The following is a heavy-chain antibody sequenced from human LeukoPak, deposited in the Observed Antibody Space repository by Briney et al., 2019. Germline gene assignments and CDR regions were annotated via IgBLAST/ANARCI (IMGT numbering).Heavy chain of an antibody. D-gene: IGHD1-26*01. CDR1: GFTFSNAL. J-gene: IGHJ4*02. CDR3: TRDDFEWERLEGY. V-gene: IGHV3-49*03. Sequence: PGGSLRLSCAASGFTFSNALMSTFRQAPGKGLGWVGFIRSKAYGGTTEYAASVKGRFTISRDDSKSIAYLQMNSLKTEDTAVYYWTRDDFEWERLEGYWGQGTLVTVSS. CDR2: IRSKAYGGTT.